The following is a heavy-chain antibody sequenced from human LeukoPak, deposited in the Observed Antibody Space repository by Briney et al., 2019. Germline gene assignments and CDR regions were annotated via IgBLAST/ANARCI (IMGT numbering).Heavy chain of an antibody. CDR3: AREGLEYSSSFFLGY. Sequence: ASVKVSCKASGYTFTGYYLHWVRQAPGQGLEWMGWINPNSGGTKYAQKFQGRVTMTRDTSISTAYMELSRLRSDDTAVYYCAREGLEYSSSFFLGYWGQGTLVTVSS. CDR1: GYTFTGYY. V-gene: IGHV1-2*02. J-gene: IGHJ4*02. CDR2: INPNSGGT. D-gene: IGHD6-6*01.